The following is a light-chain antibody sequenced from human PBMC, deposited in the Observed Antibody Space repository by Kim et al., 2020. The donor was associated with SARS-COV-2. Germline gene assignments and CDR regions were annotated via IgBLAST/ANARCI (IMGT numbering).Light chain of an antibody. V-gene: IGKV1-39*01. CDR1: QSIGNY. J-gene: IGKJ1*01. CDR3: EQSHSTPWT. Sequence: ASVGDRVTITCRASQSIGNYLIWYQKKPGKAPNLLIHTSSTLHRGVPSRFSGSGSGTYFTLTISSLQPDDFATYYCEQSHSTPWTFGQGTKVDIK. CDR2: TSS.